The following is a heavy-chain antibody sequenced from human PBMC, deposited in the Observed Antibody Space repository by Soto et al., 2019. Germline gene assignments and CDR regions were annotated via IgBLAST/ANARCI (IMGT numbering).Heavy chain of an antibody. CDR1: GDSISTSSYY. J-gene: IGHJ5*02. V-gene: IGHV4-39*01. CDR3: ARHKTWGEAPCFDP. D-gene: IGHD3-10*01. CDR2: VYKSGGA. Sequence: SETLSLTCSVSGDSISTSSYYWGWIRQAPGKGLEWIGSVYKSGGAHDNPSLKSRLTISVDTSKNEFSLKMTSVTAADTAMYYCARHKTWGEAPCFDPWGQGTLVTVSS.